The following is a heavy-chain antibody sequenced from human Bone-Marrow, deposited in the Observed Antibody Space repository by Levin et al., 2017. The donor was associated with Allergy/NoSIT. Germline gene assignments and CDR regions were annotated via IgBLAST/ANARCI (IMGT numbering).Heavy chain of an antibody. Sequence: LSLTCVASGFTFDDYAMHWVRQAPGKGLEWVSLVSWDGGSTYYADSVKGRFRISRDNSKNSLYLHMNSLRPEDTALYYCAKAMEASSLFDSWGQGTLVTVSS. J-gene: IGHJ4*02. CDR2: VSWDGGST. V-gene: IGHV3-43D*03. CDR1: GFTFDDYA. CDR3: AKAMEASSLFDS. D-gene: IGHD6-6*01.